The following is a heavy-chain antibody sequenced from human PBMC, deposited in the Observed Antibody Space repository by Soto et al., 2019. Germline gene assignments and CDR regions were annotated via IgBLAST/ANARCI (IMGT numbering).Heavy chain of an antibody. J-gene: IGHJ4*02. V-gene: IGHV3-74*01. Sequence: EVQLVESGGGLVQPGGSLRLSCAASGFTFSNYWMDWVRQAPGKGLVWVSRIKRDGSRISYADSVKGRVTLSRDNAKNTLYLQMNSLRAEDTAEYFCARDGGRGGDLYYWGQGTLVTFSS. CDR2: IKRDGSRI. CDR1: GFTFSNYW. D-gene: IGHD2-21*02. CDR3: ARDGGRGGDLYY.